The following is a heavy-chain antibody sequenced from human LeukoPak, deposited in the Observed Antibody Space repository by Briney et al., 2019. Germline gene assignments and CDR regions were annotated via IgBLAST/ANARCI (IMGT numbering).Heavy chain of an antibody. CDR2: IGTASDT. CDR1: GFTFSSFD. J-gene: IGHJ6*03. V-gene: IGHV3-13*01. Sequence: PGGSLRLSCAASGFTFSSFDMHWVRQPPGQGLEWVSPIGTASDTYYPGSVEGRFTLSRDNAKNSLYLQMNSLTAGDTAVYYCARGPPRGKYYYMDVGGKGTTVTVSS. CDR3: ARGPPRGKYYYMDV. D-gene: IGHD1-1*01.